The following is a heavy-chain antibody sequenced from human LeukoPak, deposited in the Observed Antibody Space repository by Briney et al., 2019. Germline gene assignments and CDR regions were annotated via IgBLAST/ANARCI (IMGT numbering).Heavy chain of an antibody. J-gene: IGHJ4*02. CDR3: ARVPIWDGGNGGDY. D-gene: IGHD4-23*01. CDR2: INHSGST. CDR1: GGSFSGYY. V-gene: IGHV4-34*01. Sequence: SETLSLTCAVYGGSFSGYYWSWIRQPPGKGLEWIGEINHSGSTNYNPSLKSRVTISVDTSKNQFSLKLSSVTAADTAVYYCARVPIWDGGNGGDYRGQGTLVTVSS.